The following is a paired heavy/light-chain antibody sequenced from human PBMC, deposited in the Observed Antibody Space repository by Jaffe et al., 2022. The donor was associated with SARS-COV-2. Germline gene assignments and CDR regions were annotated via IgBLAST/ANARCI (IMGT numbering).Light chain of an antibody. CDR2: GAS. CDR1: QGIRNY. J-gene: IGKJ4*01. Sequence: DIQMTQSPSSLSASVGDRVTITCRASQGIRNYLAWFQQKPGKPPRSLIYGASSLHIGVPSRFSGSGSGTYFTLTISSLQPEDFATYYCQQYDSYPLTFGGGTKVDIK. V-gene: IGKV1-16*01. CDR3: QQYDSYPLT.
Heavy chain of an antibody. V-gene: IGHV3-30*03. CDR1: GFTFSSYA. D-gene: IGHD2-21*02. CDR3: ARCGGDCDSVSAGTDN. Sequence: QVKLVESGGGVVQPGRSLRLSCSASGFTFSSYAMHWVRQSPVKGLEWVAVISRRGGHIFYADSVRGRFTISRDNSENTVYLQMNSLRREDTAVYYCARCGGDCDSVSAGTDNWGQGTLVSVSS. J-gene: IGHJ4*02. CDR2: ISRRGGHI.